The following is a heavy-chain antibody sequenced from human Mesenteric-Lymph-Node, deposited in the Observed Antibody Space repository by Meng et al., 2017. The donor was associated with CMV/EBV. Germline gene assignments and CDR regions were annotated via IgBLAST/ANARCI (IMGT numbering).Heavy chain of an antibody. J-gene: IGHJ4*02. V-gene: IGHV1-2*06. Sequence: QVQLVQSGAEVKKPGASVRVSCKASGYTFIDYYINWVRQAPGQGLEWMGRINPKTGGRSYAQNFQGRVTMTRDTSINTAYMEVNRLNSDDTAMYYCARDRDTDWYSPFDYWGPGILVIFSS. CDR1: GYTFIDYY. D-gene: IGHD3-9*01. CDR2: INPKTGGR. CDR3: ARDRDTDWYSPFDY.